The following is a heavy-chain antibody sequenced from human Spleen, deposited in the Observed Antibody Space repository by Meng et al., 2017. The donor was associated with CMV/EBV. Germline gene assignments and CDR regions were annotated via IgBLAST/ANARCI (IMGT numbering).Heavy chain of an antibody. J-gene: IGHJ6*02. CDR1: GFTFSSYE. CDR2: ISSSGNTI. CDR3: AKAGGTKNPPLLYYYYAVDI. V-gene: IGHV3-48*03. D-gene: IGHD3-16*01. Sequence: GESLKISCAASGFTFSSYEMNWVRQAPGKGLEWVSYISSSGNTIYYADSVKGRFTISRDNAKNSLYLQMNSLRAEDMAVYYCAKAGGTKNPPLLYYYYAVDIWGQGTTVTVSS.